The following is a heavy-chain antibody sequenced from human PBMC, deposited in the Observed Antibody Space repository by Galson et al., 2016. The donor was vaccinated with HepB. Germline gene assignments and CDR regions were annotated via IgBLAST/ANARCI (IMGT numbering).Heavy chain of an antibody. D-gene: IGHD3-10*01. CDR2: ISTSSHI. Sequence: SLRLSCATSGFPFDYYAMTWVRQAPGKGLEWLSFISTSSHIYYADSIKGRFTISRDSAKNSLYLQMSSLRADDTAIYFCVKERVDDGRIGELSYWGQGTLVTVSS. CDR3: VKERVDDGRIGELSY. V-gene: IGHV3-69-1*01. J-gene: IGHJ4*02. CDR1: GFPFDYYA.